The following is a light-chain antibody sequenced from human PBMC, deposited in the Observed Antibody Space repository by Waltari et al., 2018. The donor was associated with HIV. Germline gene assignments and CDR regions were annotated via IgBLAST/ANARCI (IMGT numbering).Light chain of an antibody. CDR1: QSVSTN. J-gene: IGKJ4*01. V-gene: IGKV3-15*01. CDR3: QQYKNWPPLT. CDR2: GAS. Sequence: EIVMTQSPATLSVSPGERATLSCRASQSVSTNLAWYQQKPGQAPRLLICGASTRATGIPARFSGSGSGTEFTLTISSLQSEDFAVYYCQQYKNWPPLTFGGGTKVEIK.